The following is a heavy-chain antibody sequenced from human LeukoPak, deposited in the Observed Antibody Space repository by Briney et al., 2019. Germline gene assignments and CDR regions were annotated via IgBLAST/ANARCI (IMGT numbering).Heavy chain of an antibody. CDR2: INHSGST. J-gene: IGHJ4*02. CDR3: ARGPLTAVVPAPLDY. CDR1: GGSFSGYY. V-gene: IGHV4-34*01. Sequence: SETLSLTCAVYGGSFSGYYWSWIRQPPGKGLEWIGEINHSGSTNYNPSLKSRVTISVDTSKNQFSLKLSSVTAADTAVYYCARGPLTAVVPAPLDYWGQGTLVTVSS. D-gene: IGHD5-18*01.